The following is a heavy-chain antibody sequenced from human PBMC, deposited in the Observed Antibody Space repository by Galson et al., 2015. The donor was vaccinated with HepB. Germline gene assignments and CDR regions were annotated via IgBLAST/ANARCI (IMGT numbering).Heavy chain of an antibody. Sequence: SLRLSCAASGFTFSDYYMSWIRQAPGKGLEWVSYISSSSSYTNYADSVKGRFTISRDNAKNSLYLQMNSLRAEDTAVYYCRVGATTSYYYCGMDVWGQGTTVTVSS. V-gene: IGHV3-11*06. D-gene: IGHD1-26*01. CDR3: RVGATTSYYYCGMDV. CDR1: GFTFSDYY. J-gene: IGHJ6*02. CDR2: ISSSSSYT.